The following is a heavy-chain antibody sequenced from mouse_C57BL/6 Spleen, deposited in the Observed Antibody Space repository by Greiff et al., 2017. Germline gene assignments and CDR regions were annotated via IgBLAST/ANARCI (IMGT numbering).Heavy chain of an antibody. CDR3: TITTVVGPFAY. CDR1: GYTFTDYE. J-gene: IGHJ3*01. V-gene: IGHV1-15*01. Sequence: QVQLKQSGAELVRPGASVTMSCKASGYTFTDYEMHWVKQTPVHGLEWIGAIDPETGGTAYNQKFKGKAILTAVKSSSTAYMELRSLTSEDSAVYYCTITTVVGPFAYWGQGTLVTVSA. D-gene: IGHD1-1*01. CDR2: IDPETGGT.